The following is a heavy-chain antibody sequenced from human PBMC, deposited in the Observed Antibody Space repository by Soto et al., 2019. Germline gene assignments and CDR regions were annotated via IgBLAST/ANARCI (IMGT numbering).Heavy chain of an antibody. CDR3: ARAPETPSILGVALPYFFDY. V-gene: IGHV4-31*03. Sequence: QVQLQESGPGLVKPSQTLSLTCTVSGGSISSGTSYWSWIRQRPGKGLEWIGYIFYSGSFYYTPSLRGRVMILAETSKNQFPLRLSSVTAADPAVYYCARAPETPSILGVALPYFFDYWGQGALVTVSS. CDR1: GGSISSGTSY. CDR2: IFYSGSF. D-gene: IGHD3-3*01. J-gene: IGHJ4*02.